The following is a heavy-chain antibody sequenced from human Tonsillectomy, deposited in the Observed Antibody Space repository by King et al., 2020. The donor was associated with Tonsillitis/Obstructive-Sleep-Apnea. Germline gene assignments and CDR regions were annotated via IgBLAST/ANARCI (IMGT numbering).Heavy chain of an antibody. CDR3: ARYGYSSGWSSYYYMDV. CDR2: IYPVDSDT. CDR1: GYSFTSYW. J-gene: IGHJ6*03. Sequence: QLVQSGAEVKKPGESLKISCKGSGYSFTSYWIGWVRQMPGKGLEWMGIIYPVDSDTRYSPSFQGQVTIPADKSISTAYLQWCSLKASDTAMYYCARYGYSSGWSSYYYMDVWGKGTTVTVSS. D-gene: IGHD6-19*01. V-gene: IGHV5-51*01.